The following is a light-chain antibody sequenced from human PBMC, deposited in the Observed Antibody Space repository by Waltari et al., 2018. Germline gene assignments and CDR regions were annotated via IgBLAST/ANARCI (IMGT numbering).Light chain of an antibody. V-gene: IGLV5-45*03. CDR1: SGINVGSYR. J-gene: IGLJ2*01. Sequence: QAVLTQPSSLSASPGASASLTCTLRSGINVGSYRIYWYQQKPGSPPQYLLRYNSDSYQPPDSRVPRRFSGSKDASANAGILLISGLQSEDEADYYCMILHNNAVVFGGGTTLTVL. CDR3: MILHNNAVV. CDR2: YNSDSYQ.